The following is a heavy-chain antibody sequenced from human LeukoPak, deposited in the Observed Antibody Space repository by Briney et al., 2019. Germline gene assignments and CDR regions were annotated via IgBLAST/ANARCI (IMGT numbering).Heavy chain of an antibody. V-gene: IGHV1-2*02. CDR1: GYTFTSYG. D-gene: IGHD6-6*01. CDR3: ASTSIAARRND. J-gene: IGHJ4*02. Sequence: ASVKVSCKASGYTFTSYGISWVRQAPGQGLEWMGWINPNSGGTNYAQKFQGRVTMTRDTSISTAYMELSRLRSDDTAVYYCASTSIAARRNDWGQGTLVTVSS. CDR2: INPNSGGT.